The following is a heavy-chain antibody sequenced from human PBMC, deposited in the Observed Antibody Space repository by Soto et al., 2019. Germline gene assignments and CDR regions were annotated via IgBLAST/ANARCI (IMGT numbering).Heavy chain of an antibody. V-gene: IGHV3-7*01. J-gene: IGHJ3*02. D-gene: IGHD3-22*01. CDR3: ARDDFYDSSANDAFDI. CDR2: IKEDGSEK. Sequence: SLRLSCAASGFSFNKYWMSWVRQAPGKGLEWVANIKEDGSEKYYVDSVKGRFTISRDNAKNSLYLQMNSLRAEDTAVYYCARDDFYDSSANDAFDIWGQGTMVTVSS. CDR1: GFSFNKYW.